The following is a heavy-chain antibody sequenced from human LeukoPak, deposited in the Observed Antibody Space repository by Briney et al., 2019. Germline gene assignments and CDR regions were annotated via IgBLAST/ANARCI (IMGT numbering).Heavy chain of an antibody. CDR1: GFTFSSYA. CDR2: ISGSGGST. CDR3: AREDYYGSGSYAGGAFDY. D-gene: IGHD3-10*01. Sequence: GGSLRLSCAASGFTFSSYAMSWVRQAPGKGLEWVSAISGSGGSTYYADSVKGRFTISRDNSKNTLYLQMNSLRAEDTAVYYCAREDYYGSGSYAGGAFDYWGQGTLVTVSS. V-gene: IGHV3-23*01. J-gene: IGHJ4*02.